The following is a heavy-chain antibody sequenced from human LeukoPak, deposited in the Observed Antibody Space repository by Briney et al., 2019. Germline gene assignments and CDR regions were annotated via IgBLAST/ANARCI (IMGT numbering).Heavy chain of an antibody. CDR3: ARDRDYYGSGSYDY. CDR2: IYHSGST. CDR1: GYSISSGYY. D-gene: IGHD3-10*01. V-gene: IGHV4-38-2*02. Sequence: SETLSLTCTVSGYSISSGYYWGWIRQPPGKGLEWIGSIYHSGSTYYNPSLKSRVTISVDTSKNQFSLKLSSVTAADTAVYYCARDRDYYGSGSYDYWGQGTLVTVSS. J-gene: IGHJ4*02.